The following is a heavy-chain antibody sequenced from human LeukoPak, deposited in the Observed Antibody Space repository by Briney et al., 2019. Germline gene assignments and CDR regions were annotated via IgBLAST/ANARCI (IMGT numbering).Heavy chain of an antibody. V-gene: IGHV1-2*02. CDR3: ARDVVVAPAAHFYFDY. CDR1: GYTFTDDY. D-gene: IGHD2-2*01. J-gene: IGHJ4*02. CDR2: IDPNSGGT. Sequence: ASVKVSCKASGYTFTDDYVHWVRQAPGQGLEWMGWIDPNSGGTNYAQKFQGRVTVTRDTSISTAFMELSRLMFDDTAVYYCARDVVVAPAAHFYFDYWGQGTLVTVSS.